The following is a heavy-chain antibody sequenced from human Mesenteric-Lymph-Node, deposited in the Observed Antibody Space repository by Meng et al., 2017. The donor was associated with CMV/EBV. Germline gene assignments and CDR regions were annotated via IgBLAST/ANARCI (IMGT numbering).Heavy chain of an antibody. D-gene: IGHD3-10*01. J-gene: IGHJ4*02. CDR1: GFTCSRYW. Sequence: AVSGFTCSRYWMNWVRQAPGKGRVWVARIRGGGGDATYADSVKGRITISRDNAKNTLYLQMNSLRAEDTAMYYCGRDRVSGSGSLDYWGQGTLVTVSS. V-gene: IGHV3-74*01. CDR2: IRGGGGDA. CDR3: GRDRVSGSGSLDY.